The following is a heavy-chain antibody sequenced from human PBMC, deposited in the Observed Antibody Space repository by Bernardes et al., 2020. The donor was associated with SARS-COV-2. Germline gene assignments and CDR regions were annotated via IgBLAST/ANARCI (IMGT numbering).Heavy chain of an antibody. J-gene: IGHJ4*02. CDR1: GGTFSSYT. D-gene: IGHD3-10*01. Sequence: SVKVSCKASGGTFSSYTISWVRQAPGQGLEWMGRIIPILGIANYAQKFQGRVTITADKSTSTAYMELSSLRSEDTAVYYCARDQKRAYGSGSYGDYWGQGTLVTVSS. V-gene: IGHV1-69*04. CDR2: IIPILGIA. CDR3: ARDQKRAYGSGSYGDY.